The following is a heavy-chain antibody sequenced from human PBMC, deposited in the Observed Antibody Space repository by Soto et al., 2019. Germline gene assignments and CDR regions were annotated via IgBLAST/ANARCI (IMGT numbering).Heavy chain of an antibody. V-gene: IGHV3-30-3*01. D-gene: IGHD5-12*01. CDR2: ISYDGSNK. Sequence: QVQLVESGGGVVQPGRSLRLSCAASGFTFSSYAMHWVRQAPGKGLEWVAVISYDGSNKYYADSVKGRFTISRDNSKNTLYLQMNSLRAEDTAVYYCARDLEMATRAFQNYWGQGTLVTVSS. CDR1: GFTFSSYA. CDR3: ARDLEMATRAFQNY. J-gene: IGHJ4*02.